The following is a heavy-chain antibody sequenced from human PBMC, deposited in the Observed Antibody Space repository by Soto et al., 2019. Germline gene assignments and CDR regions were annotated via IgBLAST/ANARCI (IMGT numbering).Heavy chain of an antibody. CDR1: GGSVSNYY. CDR2: IYYTGTH. CDR3: ARGVSYRWVY. V-gene: IGHV4-59*02. J-gene: IGHJ4*02. D-gene: IGHD3-16*02. Sequence: PSETLSLTCSVSGGSVSNYYWSWVRQPPGKRLEWIGYIYYTGTHDYNPSLRGRATISVDTSKDQFSLKLTSVTAADTAVYYCARGVSYRWVYWGQGTLVTVSS.